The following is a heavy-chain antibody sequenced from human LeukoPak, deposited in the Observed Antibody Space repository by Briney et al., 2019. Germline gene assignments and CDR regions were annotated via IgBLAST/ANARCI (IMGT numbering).Heavy chain of an antibody. J-gene: IGHJ5*02. CDR3: ARGPRILDNWFDP. CDR2: IYYSGST. D-gene: IGHD2-15*01. Sequence: PSETLSLTCTVSGGSISSYYWSWIRQPPGKGLEWIGYIYYSGSTYYNPSLKSRVTISVDRSKNQFSLKLSSVTAADTAVYYCARGPRILDNWFDPWGQGTLVTVSS. V-gene: IGHV4-59*12. CDR1: GGSISSYY.